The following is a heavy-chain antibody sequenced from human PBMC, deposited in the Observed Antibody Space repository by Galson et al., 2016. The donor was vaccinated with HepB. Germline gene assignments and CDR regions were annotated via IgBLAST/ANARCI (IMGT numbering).Heavy chain of an antibody. V-gene: IGHV3-30*18. CDR3: AKERGWKSYYFDY. J-gene: IGHJ4*02. Sequence: SLRLSCAASGFTFSSYGMHWVRQAPGKGLEWVAVISYDGSNKYYADSVKGRFTISRDNSKNTLSLQMNSLRAEDTAVYYCAKERGWKSYYFDYWGQGTLVTVSS. CDR1: GFTFSSYG. D-gene: IGHD1-1*01. CDR2: ISYDGSNK.